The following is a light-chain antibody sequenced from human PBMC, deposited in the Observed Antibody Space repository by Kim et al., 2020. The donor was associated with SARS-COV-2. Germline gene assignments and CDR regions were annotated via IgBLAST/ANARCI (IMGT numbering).Light chain of an antibody. V-gene: IGKV1-27*01. CDR3: QMYSTAQWT. Sequence: ASMGERETSSRQASQKMANYIAWYQQKTETVHKRLIYAAETWQSGVASRFSGSGSETEFTHTIGSLQTGDDKTYYCQMYSTAQWTFSRGTKVDI. CDR1: QKMANY. J-gene: IGKJ1*01. CDR2: AAE.